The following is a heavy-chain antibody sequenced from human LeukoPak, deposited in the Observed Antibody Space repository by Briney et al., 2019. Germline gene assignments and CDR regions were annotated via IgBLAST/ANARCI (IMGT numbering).Heavy chain of an antibody. V-gene: IGHV1-2*02. CDR2: INPNSGGT. Sequence: AASVKVSCKASGYTFTGYYMHWVRQAPGQGLEWMGWINPNSGGTNYAQKFQGRVTMTRDTSISTAYMELSRLRSDDTAVYYCARGSGYYANYGMDVWGQGTTVTVSS. CDR1: GYTFTGYY. D-gene: IGHD3-3*01. CDR3: ARGSGYYANYGMDV. J-gene: IGHJ6*02.